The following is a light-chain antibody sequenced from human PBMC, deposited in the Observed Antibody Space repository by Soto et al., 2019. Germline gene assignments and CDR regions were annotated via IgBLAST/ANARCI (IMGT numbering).Light chain of an antibody. J-gene: IGLJ1*01. CDR1: SSDVGGYNY. Sequence: QSALTQPASVSGSPGQSITISCTGTSSDVGGYNYVSWYQLHPGKAPKLIIYEVSHRPSGASNHFSGYKSGNTASLTISGLQAEDAADYYCSSYTSTSTPCVFGTGTKLTVL. V-gene: IGLV2-14*01. CDR3: SSYTSTSTPCV. CDR2: EVS.